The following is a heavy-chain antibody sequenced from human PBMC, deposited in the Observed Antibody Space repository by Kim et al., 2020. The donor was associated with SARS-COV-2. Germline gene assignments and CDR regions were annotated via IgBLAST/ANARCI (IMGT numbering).Heavy chain of an antibody. CDR2: IKQDGSEK. CDR3: ARDGLEGNCGMDV. CDR1: GFTFSSYW. D-gene: IGHD3-3*01. J-gene: IGHJ6*02. Sequence: GGSLRLSCAASGFTFSSYWMNWVRQAPGKGLEWVSNIKQDGSEKYYVYAVKGRFTISRDNAKNSQYLQMNSLRAEDTAVYYCARDGLEGNCGMDVWGQGTTVTVSS. V-gene: IGHV3-7*01.